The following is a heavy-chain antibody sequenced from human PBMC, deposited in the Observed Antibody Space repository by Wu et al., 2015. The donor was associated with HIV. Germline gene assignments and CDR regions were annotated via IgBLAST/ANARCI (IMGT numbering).Heavy chain of an antibody. CDR3: ARAHLDTVVVRVAPEETGYLDL. CDR2: IKPSGGST. Sequence: QVQRGGSLGLRWKKPGASVKVSCKASGYTFTRHYIHWVRQAPGQGLEWMGIIKPSGGSTGYAQKFQGRVTMTRDTSTNIVYMELSNLRSDDTAVYYCARAHLDTVVVRVAPEETGYLDLWGQGTLGQRLL. V-gene: IGHV1-46*01. D-gene: IGHD2-2*03. J-gene: IGHJ4*02. CDR1: GYTFTRHY.